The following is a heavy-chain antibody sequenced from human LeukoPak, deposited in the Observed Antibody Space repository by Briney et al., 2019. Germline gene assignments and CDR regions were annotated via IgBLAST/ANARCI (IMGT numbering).Heavy chain of an antibody. J-gene: IGHJ3*02. CDR2: IQSNGRNK. CDR1: GFIFSSDD. CDR3: AKEQGYYDSSGYYYSWSHAFDI. D-gene: IGHD3-22*01. V-gene: IGHV3-30*02. Sequence: GGSLRLSCAASGFIFSSDDMHWVRQAPGKGLEWVAGIQSNGRNKYYVDSVKGRFAISRDNSKSTLYLQMNSLRAEDTAVYYCAKEQGYYDSSGYYYSWSHAFDIWGQGTMVTVSS.